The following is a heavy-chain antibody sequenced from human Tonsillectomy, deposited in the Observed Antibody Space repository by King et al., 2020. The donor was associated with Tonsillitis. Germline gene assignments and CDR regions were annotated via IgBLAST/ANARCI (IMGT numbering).Heavy chain of an antibody. CDR1: GYTFTGYY. CDR2: INPNNGGT. Sequence: QLVQSGAEVKKPGASLRVSCKASGYTFTGYYMQWVRQAPGQGLEWMGWINPNNGGTIYAQKFQGRVTMTRATSVSTAYMELSSLTSDDTAVYYCARNAVAGSIYYYNYYMDVWGKGTTVTVSS. D-gene: IGHD6-19*01. CDR3: ARNAVAGSIYYYNYYMDV. V-gene: IGHV1-2*02. J-gene: IGHJ6*03.